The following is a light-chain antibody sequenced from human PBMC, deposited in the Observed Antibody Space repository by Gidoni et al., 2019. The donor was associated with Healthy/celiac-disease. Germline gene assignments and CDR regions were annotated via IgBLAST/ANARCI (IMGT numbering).Light chain of an antibody. CDR1: SSDVGGYNY. V-gene: IGLV2-14*03. J-gene: IGLJ3*02. Sequence: QSALTQPASVYGSPGQSSTISCTGTSSDVGGYNYVSWYQQHPGKAPKLMIYDVSTRPSGFSNLFSGSKSGNTASLTISGLQAEDEADYYCSSYTSSSTQVFGGGTKLTVL. CDR3: SSYTSSSTQV. CDR2: DVS.